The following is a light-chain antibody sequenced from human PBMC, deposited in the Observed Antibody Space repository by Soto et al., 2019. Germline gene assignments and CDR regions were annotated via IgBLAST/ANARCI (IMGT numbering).Light chain of an antibody. CDR3: QQYDNYPLT. Sequence: QSASVGDRVTITCRASQGISSWLAWFQQQPGKAPKLLIYKASNLQSGVPSRFSGSGSGTEFTLTISNLQPDDFATYYCQQYDNYPLTFGGGTKVDIK. V-gene: IGKV1-5*03. CDR2: KAS. CDR1: QGISSW. J-gene: IGKJ4*01.